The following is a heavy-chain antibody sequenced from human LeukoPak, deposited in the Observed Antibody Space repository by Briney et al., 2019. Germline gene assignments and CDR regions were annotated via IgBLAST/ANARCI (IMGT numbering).Heavy chain of an antibody. CDR2: ISSSSSYI. CDR1: GFTSSSFS. CDR3: ARDVTFGGEDIV. V-gene: IGHV3-21*01. D-gene: IGHD3-16*01. Sequence: PGGSLSLSCAASGFTSSSFSMNWVRQAPGKGLEWVSSISSSSSYIYYADAVKGRFTISRDNAKNSLYLQMNSLRAENTAVYYCARDVTFGGEDIVWGQGTLVTVSS. J-gene: IGHJ4*02.